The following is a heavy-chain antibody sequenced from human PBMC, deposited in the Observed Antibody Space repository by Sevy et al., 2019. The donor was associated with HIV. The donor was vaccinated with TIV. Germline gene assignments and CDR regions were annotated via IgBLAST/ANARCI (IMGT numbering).Heavy chain of an antibody. V-gene: IGHV4-30-4*01. CDR3: ARVMGYGGNDDY. CDR1: GGSISSGDYY. CDR2: IYYSGST. Sequence: SETLSLTCTVSGGSISSGDYYWSWIRQPPGKGLGWIGYIYYSGSTYYNPSLKSRVTISVDTSKNQFSLKLSSVTAADTAVYYCARVMGYGGNDDYWGQGTLVTVSS. D-gene: IGHD4-17*01. J-gene: IGHJ4*02.